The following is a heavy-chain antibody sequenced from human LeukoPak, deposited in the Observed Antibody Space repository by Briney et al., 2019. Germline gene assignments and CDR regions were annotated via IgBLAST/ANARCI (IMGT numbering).Heavy chain of an antibody. CDR1: GYTFSNYG. D-gene: IGHD2-15*01. CDR2: IHSNNGNT. CDR3: AGHIVVVREYYYFGMDV. V-gene: IGHV1-18*01. Sequence: ASVTVSCKASGYTFSNYGISWVRQAPGQGLEWIGWIHSNNGNTNYAQRLQGRVTMTTDPSTSTAYMELRSLRSDDTAVYDCAGHIVVVREYYYFGMDVWGQGTMVTVSS. J-gene: IGHJ6*01.